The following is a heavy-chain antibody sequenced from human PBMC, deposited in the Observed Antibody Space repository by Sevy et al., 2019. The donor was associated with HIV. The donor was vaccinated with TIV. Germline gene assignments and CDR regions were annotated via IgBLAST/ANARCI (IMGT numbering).Heavy chain of an antibody. J-gene: IGHJ4*02. Sequence: GGSLRLSCAASGFTFSSYWMSWVRQAPGKGLEWVAIIKQDGSEKYYVDSVKGRFTISRDNAKNSLYLQMNSLRAEDTAVYYCARGGSSGWYSKGYLDNWGQGTLVTVSS. V-gene: IGHV3-7*03. CDR2: IKQDGSEK. CDR3: ARGGSSGWYSKGYLDN. CDR1: GFTFSSYW. D-gene: IGHD6-19*01.